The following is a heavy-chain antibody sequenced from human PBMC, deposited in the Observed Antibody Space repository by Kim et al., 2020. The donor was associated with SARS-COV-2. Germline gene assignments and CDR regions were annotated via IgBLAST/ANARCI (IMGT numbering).Heavy chain of an antibody. Sequence: GGSLRLSCAASGFTFSNYWMHWVRLAPGKGLVWVSRIYSDGTSANYADSVKGRFTIYRDNAKNTLFLQMNNLTAEDTAVYYCARASSTSCFYWGQGTLGT. CDR2: IYSDGTSA. CDR3: ARASSTSCFY. V-gene: IGHV3-74*01. J-gene: IGHJ4*01. CDR1: GFTFSNYW. D-gene: IGHD2-2*01.